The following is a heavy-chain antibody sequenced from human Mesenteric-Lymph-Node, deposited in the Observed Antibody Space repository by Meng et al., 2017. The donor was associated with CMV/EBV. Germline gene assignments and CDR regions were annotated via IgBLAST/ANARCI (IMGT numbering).Heavy chain of an antibody. Sequence: SVKVSCKASGGTFSSYAISWVRQAPGQGLEWMGGIIPIFGTANYAQKFQGRVTITTDESTSTAYMELSRLRSDDTAVYYCARDHLPAYIVVGFHLYGMDVWGQGTTVTVSS. D-gene: IGHD2-2*01. J-gene: IGHJ6*02. CDR2: IIPIFGTA. CDR3: ARDHLPAYIVVGFHLYGMDV. CDR1: GGTFSSYA. V-gene: IGHV1-69*05.